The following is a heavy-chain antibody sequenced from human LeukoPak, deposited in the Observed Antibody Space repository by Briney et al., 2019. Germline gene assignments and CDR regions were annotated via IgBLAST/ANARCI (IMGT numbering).Heavy chain of an antibody. Sequence: SETLSLTCAVYGGSFSGYYWSWIRQPPGKGLEWIGEINHSGSTNYNPSLKSRVTISVDTSKNQFSLKLSSVTAADTAVYYCARGRRDGYIFEYYMDVWGKGTTVTVSS. V-gene: IGHV4-34*01. CDR3: ARGRRDGYIFEYYMDV. J-gene: IGHJ6*03. CDR2: INHSGST. D-gene: IGHD5-24*01. CDR1: GGSFSGYY.